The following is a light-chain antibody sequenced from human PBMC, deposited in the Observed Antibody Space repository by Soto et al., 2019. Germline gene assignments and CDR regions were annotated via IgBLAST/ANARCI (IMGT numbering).Light chain of an antibody. CDR3: SSYAGGGIYV. Sequence: QSVLTQPASVSGSPGQSIAISCTGTSSDVGSYNSVSWYQQHPGKAPKLMIYEGSKRPSGVSDRFSGSKSGITASLTISGLQADDEADFYCSSYAGGGIYVFGTGTKLTVL. V-gene: IGLV2-23*01. J-gene: IGLJ1*01. CDR1: SSDVGSYNS. CDR2: EGS.